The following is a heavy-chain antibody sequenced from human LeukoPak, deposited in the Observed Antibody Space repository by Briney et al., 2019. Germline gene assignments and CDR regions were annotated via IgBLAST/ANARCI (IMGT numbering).Heavy chain of an antibody. CDR3: ASFIVVIPVAMRGDAFDI. CDR1: GFTFSSYA. Sequence: PGGSLRLSCAASGFTFSSYAMSWVRQAPGKGLEWVSAISGSGGSSYYADSVKGRFTFSRDNSKNTLYLQMDSLRVEDTAVYYCASFIVVIPVAMRGDAFDIWGQGTVVTVSS. J-gene: IGHJ3*02. V-gene: IGHV3-23*01. D-gene: IGHD2-2*01. CDR2: ISGSGGSS.